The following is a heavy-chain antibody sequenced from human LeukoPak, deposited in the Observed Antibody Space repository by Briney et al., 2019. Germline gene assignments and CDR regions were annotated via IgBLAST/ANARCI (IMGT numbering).Heavy chain of an antibody. D-gene: IGHD3-10*01. CDR3: ARDRTTMVRGVIRPEYFQH. Sequence: GGSLRLSCAASGFTFSSYGMHWVRQAPGKGLEWVAVIWYDGSNKYYADSVKGRFTISRDNSKNTLYLQMNSLRAEDTAVYYCARDRTTMVRGVIRPEYFQHWGQGTLVTVSS. CDR1: GFTFSSYG. J-gene: IGHJ1*01. CDR2: IWYDGSNK. V-gene: IGHV3-33*01.